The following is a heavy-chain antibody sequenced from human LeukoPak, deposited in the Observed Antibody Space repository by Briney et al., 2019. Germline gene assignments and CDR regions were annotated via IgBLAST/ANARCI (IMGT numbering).Heavy chain of an antibody. J-gene: IGHJ4*02. D-gene: IGHD6-19*01. V-gene: IGHV4-34*01. CDR1: VGSFSGYY. CDR2: INHSGST. Sequence: SETLSLTCALYVGSFSGYYWSWIRQPPGKGLEWIGEINHSGSTNYNPSLKSRVTISVDTSKNQFSLKLSSVTAADTAVYYCARDRIAVAGTGFDYWGQGTLVTVSS. CDR3: ARDRIAVAGTGFDY.